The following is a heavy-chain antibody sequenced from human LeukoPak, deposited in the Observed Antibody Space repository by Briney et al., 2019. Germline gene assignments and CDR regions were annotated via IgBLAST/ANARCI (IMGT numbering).Heavy chain of an antibody. Sequence: SETLSLTCTVSGVSISSYYWSWIRQPPGKGLEWIGYIYYSGSTNYNPSLKSRVTISVDTSKNQFSLKLSSVTAADTAVYYCAVYYYDSSGYYVFDYWGQGTLVTVSS. J-gene: IGHJ4*02. CDR2: IYYSGST. CDR1: GVSISSYY. D-gene: IGHD3-22*01. V-gene: IGHV4-59*01. CDR3: AVYYYDSSGYYVFDY.